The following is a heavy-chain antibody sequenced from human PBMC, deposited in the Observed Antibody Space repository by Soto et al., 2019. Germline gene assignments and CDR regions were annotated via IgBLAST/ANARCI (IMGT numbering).Heavy chain of an antibody. J-gene: IGHJ5*02. V-gene: IGHV4-59*08. Sequence: SETLSLSCTVSGGSISSYYWSWIRQPPGKGLEWIGYIYYSGSTNYNPSLKSRVTISVDTSKNQFSLKLSSVTAADTAVYYCARHESYNWNWFDPWGQGTLVTVSS. CDR1: GGSISSYY. CDR3: ARHESYNWNWFDP. D-gene: IGHD1-20*01. CDR2: IYYSGST.